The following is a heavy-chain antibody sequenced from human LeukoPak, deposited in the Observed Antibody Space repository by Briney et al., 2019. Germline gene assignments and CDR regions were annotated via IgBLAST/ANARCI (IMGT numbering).Heavy chain of an antibody. CDR3: ARDFYGYSYFDY. CDR2: ISWNSGSI. V-gene: IGHV3-9*01. CDR1: GFTFDDYA. Sequence: TGGSLRLSCGASGFTFDDYAMHWVRQAPGKGLEWVSGISWNSGSIGYADSVKGRFTISRDNSKNTLYLQMNSLRAEDTAVYYCARDFYGYSYFDYWGQGTLVTVSS. J-gene: IGHJ4*02. D-gene: IGHD5-18*01.